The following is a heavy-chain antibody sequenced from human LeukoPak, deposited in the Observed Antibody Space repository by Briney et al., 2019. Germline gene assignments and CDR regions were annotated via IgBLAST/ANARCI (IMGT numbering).Heavy chain of an antibody. CDR2: IYYSGST. V-gene: IGHV4-39*07. D-gene: IGHD3-10*01. CDR1: GGSISSSSYY. CDR3: ARRGPPRTMLRGVKSGWFDP. J-gene: IGHJ5*02. Sequence: RSETLSLTCTVSGGSISSSSYYWGWIRQPPGKGLEWIGSIYYSGSTYYNPSLKSRVTISIDTFKNQFSLKLSSVTAADTAVYYCARRGPPRTMLRGVKSGWFDPWGQGTLVTVSS.